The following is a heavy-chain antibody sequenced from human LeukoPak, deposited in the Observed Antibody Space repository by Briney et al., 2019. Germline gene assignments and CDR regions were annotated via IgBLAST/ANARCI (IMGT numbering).Heavy chain of an antibody. V-gene: IGHV4-59*08. CDR3: ARLSHIAAAGSYSYHALDV. J-gene: IGHJ6*02. CDR1: GGSISPHS. Sequence: SETLTLTCTVSGGSISPHSWSWIRQPPGKGLESVGFIYNSGGSDYNPSLNSRLTMSVDTSKNQLSLKLRSVTAADTAVYYCARLSHIAAAGSYSYHALDVWGQGTTVTVSS. CDR2: IYNSGGS. D-gene: IGHD6-13*01.